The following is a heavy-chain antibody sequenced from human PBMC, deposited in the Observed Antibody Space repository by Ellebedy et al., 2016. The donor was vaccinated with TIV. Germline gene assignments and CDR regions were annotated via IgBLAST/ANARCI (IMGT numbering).Heavy chain of an antibody. CDR1: GGSFSGYY. V-gene: IGHV4-59*01. CDR3: AGINLYSSSWETGYYFDY. CDR2: IYYSGST. D-gene: IGHD6-13*01. J-gene: IGHJ4*02. Sequence: SETLSLTCAVYGGSFSGYYWSWIRQPPGKGLEWIGYIYYSGSTNYNPSLKSRVTISVDTSKNQFSLKLSSVTAADTAVYYCAGINLYSSSWETGYYFDYWGQGTLVTVSS.